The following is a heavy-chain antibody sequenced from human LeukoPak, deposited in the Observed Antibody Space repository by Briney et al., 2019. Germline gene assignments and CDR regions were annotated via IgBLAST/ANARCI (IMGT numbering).Heavy chain of an antibody. CDR2: IYTSGNT. CDR1: GGSISSYY. J-gene: IGHJ4*02. V-gene: IGHV4-4*07. Sequence: SETLSLTCTVSGGSISSYYWSWIRQPAGKGLEWIGRIYTSGNTNYNPSLKSRVTMSVDTSKNQFSLKLSSVTAADTAVYYCARDTVIGSGTYSYDYWGQGTLVIVSA. D-gene: IGHD1-26*01. CDR3: ARDTVIGSGTYSYDY.